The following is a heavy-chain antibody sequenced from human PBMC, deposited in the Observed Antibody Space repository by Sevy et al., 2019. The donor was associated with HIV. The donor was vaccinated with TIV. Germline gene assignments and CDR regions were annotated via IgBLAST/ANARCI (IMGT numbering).Heavy chain of an antibody. V-gene: IGHV3-23*01. CDR2: ISGSGGST. CDR3: ATDLVFGVGDTFDY. J-gene: IGHJ4*02. Sequence: GGSLRLSCAASGFTFSIYAMSGVRQAPGKGLEWVSAISGSGGSTYYADSVRGRFTITSDNSKNTLYLQMNSLRAEDTAVYYCATDLVFGVGDTFDYWGQGTLVTVSS. D-gene: IGHD3-3*01. CDR1: GFTFSIYA.